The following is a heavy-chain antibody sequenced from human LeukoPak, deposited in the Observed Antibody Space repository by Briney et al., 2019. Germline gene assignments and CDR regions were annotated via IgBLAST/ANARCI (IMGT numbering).Heavy chain of an antibody. CDR3: AREGDSSGCGWFDL. Sequence: PSETLSLTCTVSGGSISSSSYYWSWLRQPAGKGLEWIGYIYYNGSTNYNPALKSRVTISLDTSKNQFSLKLTSVTAADTAVYYCAREGDSSGCGWFDLWGQGSLVTVSS. J-gene: IGHJ5*02. D-gene: IGHD3-22*01. V-gene: IGHV4-61*10. CDR2: IYYNGST. CDR1: GGSISSSSYY.